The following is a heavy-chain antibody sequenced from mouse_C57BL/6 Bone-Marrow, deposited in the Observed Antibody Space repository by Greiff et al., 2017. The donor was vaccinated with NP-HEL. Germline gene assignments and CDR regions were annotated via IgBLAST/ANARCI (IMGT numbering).Heavy chain of an antibody. V-gene: IGHV5-6*01. J-gene: IGHJ3*01. CDR3: ARDDYAWFAY. CDR2: ISSGGSYT. D-gene: IGHD2-4*01. CDR1: GFTFSSYG. Sequence: EVKVVESGGDLVKPGGSLKLSCAASGFTFSSYGMSWVRQTPDQRLEWVATISSGGSYTYYPDSVKGRFTLSRDNATNTPYLQMSSLKSEDTAMYYCARDDYAWFAYWGQGTLVTVSA.